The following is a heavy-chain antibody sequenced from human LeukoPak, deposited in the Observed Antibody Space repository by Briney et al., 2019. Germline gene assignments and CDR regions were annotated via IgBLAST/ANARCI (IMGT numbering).Heavy chain of an antibody. CDR2: IIPILGIA. Sequence: GASVKVSCKASGGTFSSYAISWVRQAPGQGLEWMGRIIPILGIANYAQKFQGRVTITADKSTSTAYMELSSLRSEDTAVYYCAGDHTYCGGDCYNPDAFDIWGQGTMVTVSS. J-gene: IGHJ3*02. D-gene: IGHD2-21*02. CDR1: GGTFSSYA. CDR3: AGDHTYCGGDCYNPDAFDI. V-gene: IGHV1-69*04.